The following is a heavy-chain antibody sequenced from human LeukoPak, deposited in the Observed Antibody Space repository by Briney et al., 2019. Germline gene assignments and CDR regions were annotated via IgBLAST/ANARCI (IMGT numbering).Heavy chain of an antibody. CDR1: VDSVSSNGSA. V-gene: IGHV6-1*01. CDR2: TDNRSQQMYS. Sequence: SQTLSLTCAISVDSVSSNGSAWEWIRQYPSRCLEWLGRTDNRSQQMYSDYAPSVKGRITINAGTYQNQFSLHLNHVTPEDTAVYYLGRETDFGVVANWGQGTLVTVSS. D-gene: IGHD3-3*01. J-gene: IGHJ4*02. CDR3: GRETDFGVVAN.